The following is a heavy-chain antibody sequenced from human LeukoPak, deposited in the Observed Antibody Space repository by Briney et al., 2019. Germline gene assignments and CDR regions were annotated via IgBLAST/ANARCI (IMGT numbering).Heavy chain of an antibody. CDR1: GYTFTSYG. CDR2: ISAYNGNT. Sequence: ASVKVSCKASGYTFTSYGISWVRQAPGQGLEWMGWISAYNGNTNYAQKLQGRVTMTTDTSTSTAYKELRSLRSHDTAVYYGARDPLSNLLWFGEVLSNYYYYGMDVWGQGTTVTVSS. D-gene: IGHD3-10*01. CDR3: ARDPLSNLLWFGEVLSNYYYYGMDV. J-gene: IGHJ6*02. V-gene: IGHV1-18*01.